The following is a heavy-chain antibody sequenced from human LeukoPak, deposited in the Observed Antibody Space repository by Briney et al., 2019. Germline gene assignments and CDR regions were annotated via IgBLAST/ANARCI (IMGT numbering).Heavy chain of an antibody. CDR2: IYYSGST. CDR3: ARVTGYMVEDYFDS. CDR1: GGSISSYY. V-gene: IGHV4-59*01. Sequence: SESLSLTCTVSGGSISSYYWSWIRQPPGKGLEWIGYIYYSGSTNYNPSLKSRVTISVDTSKNQFSLRLRSVTAADTAVYYCARVTGYMVEDYFDSWGQGTLVTVSS. D-gene: IGHD6-13*01. J-gene: IGHJ4*02.